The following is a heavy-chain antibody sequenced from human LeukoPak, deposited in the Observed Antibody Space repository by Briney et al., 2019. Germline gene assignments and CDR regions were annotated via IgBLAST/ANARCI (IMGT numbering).Heavy chain of an antibody. D-gene: IGHD3-10*01. J-gene: IGHJ4*02. CDR3: ARNPTGSGSYPY. CDR2: INSDGSIT. Sequence: GGSLRLSCSASGFTFNTYWMHWVRQAPGTGLVWVSRINSDGSITSYADSVKGRFTISRDNAKNTLYLQMNSLRAEDTAVYYCARNPTGSGSYPYWGQGTLVTVSS. V-gene: IGHV3-74*01. CDR1: GFTFNTYW.